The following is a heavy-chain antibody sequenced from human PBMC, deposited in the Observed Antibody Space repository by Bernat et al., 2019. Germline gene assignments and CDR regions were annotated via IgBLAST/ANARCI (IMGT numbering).Heavy chain of an antibody. J-gene: IGHJ6*02. CDR1: GGSISSGSHY. D-gene: IGHD3-10*01. V-gene: IGHV4-39*01. CDR2: IYYSGGT. Sequence: QLQLQESGPGLVKPSETLSLICTVSGGSISSGSHYWGWIRQPPGKGLEWIGSIYYSGGTYYSPSFKRRATVSVDTSKNQFSMKLNSVTAADTAVDYCASVFLSETYYYHGMDVWGQGTTVTVSS. CDR3: ASVFLSETYYYHGMDV.